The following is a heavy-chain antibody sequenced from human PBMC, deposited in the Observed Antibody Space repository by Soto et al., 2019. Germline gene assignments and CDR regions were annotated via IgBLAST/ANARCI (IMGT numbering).Heavy chain of an antibody. CDR1: GFSFSSYT. D-gene: IGHD3-22*01. Sequence: PGGSLRLSCAASGFSFSSYTMNLVRQAPGKGLEWVSSISSSSNYIYYADSVKGRFSISRDNAENSLYLQMNSLRAEDTALYYCAREQGGYCVSWGQGTLVTVSS. V-gene: IGHV3-21*01. CDR3: AREQGGYCVS. J-gene: IGHJ5*02. CDR2: ISSSSNYI.